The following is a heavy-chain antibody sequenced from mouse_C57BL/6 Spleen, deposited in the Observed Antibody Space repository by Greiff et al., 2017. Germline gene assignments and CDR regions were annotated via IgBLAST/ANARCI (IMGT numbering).Heavy chain of an antibody. V-gene: IGHV1-72*01. D-gene: IGHD2-4*01. J-gene: IGHJ4*01. Sequence: QVQLQQPGAELVKPGASVKLSCKASGYTFTSYWMHWVKQRPGRGLEWIGRIDPNSGGTKYNEKFKSKATLTVDKPSSTAYMPLSSLTSEVSAVYSGASDYDYDGGDAMDYWGQGTSVTVSS. CDR1: GYTFTSYW. CDR2: IDPNSGGT. CDR3: ASDYDYDGGDAMDY.